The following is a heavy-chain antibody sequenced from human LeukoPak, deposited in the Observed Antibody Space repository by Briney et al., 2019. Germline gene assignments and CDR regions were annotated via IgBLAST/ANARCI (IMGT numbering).Heavy chain of an antibody. V-gene: IGHV4-34*01. CDR2: INHSGST. Sequence: SETLSLTCAVYGGSFSGYYCSWIRQPPGKGLEWIGEINHSGSTNYNPSLKSRVTISVDTSKNQFSLKLSSVTAADTAVYYCASVYCSGGSCYSRYFDYWGQGTLVTVSS. CDR3: ASVYCSGGSCYSRYFDY. J-gene: IGHJ4*02. D-gene: IGHD2-15*01. CDR1: GGSFSGYY.